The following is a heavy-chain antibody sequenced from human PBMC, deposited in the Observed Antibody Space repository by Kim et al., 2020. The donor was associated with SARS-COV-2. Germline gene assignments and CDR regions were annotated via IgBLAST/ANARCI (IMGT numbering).Heavy chain of an antibody. CDR1: GGSVSSGSYY. J-gene: IGHJ5*02. D-gene: IGHD3-22*01. Sequence: SETLSLTCTVSGGSVSSGSYYWSWIRQPPGKGLEWIGYIYYSGSTNYNPSLKSRVTISVDTSKNQFSLKLSSVTAADTAVYYCARGLVGIYYDSSGYLNWFDPWGQGTLVTVSS. V-gene: IGHV4-61*01. CDR2: IYYSGST. CDR3: ARGLVGIYYDSSGYLNWFDP.